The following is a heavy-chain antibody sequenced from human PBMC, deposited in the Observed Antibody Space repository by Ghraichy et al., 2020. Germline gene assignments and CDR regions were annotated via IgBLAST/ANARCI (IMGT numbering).Heavy chain of an antibody. CDR1: GGSFSGYY. Sequence: ETLSLTCAVYGGSFSGYYWSWIRQPPGKGLEWIGEINHSGSTNYNPSLKSRVTISVDTSKNQFSLKLSSVTAADTAVYYCARLAWYGSIAARRDYYYYYGMDVWGQGTTVTVSS. V-gene: IGHV4-34*01. D-gene: IGHD6-6*01. J-gene: IGHJ6*02. CDR2: INHSGST. CDR3: ARLAWYGSIAARRDYYYYYGMDV.